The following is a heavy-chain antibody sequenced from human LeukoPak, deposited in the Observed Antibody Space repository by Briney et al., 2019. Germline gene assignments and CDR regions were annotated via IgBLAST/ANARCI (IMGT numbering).Heavy chain of an antibody. CDR3: ARQGYDSGFDY. V-gene: IGHV3-66*04. Sequence: GGSLRLSCAASGFSFSRYYMSWVRQAPGKGLEWVSVLFSGGDTYYADSVRDRFSISRDSSRETLFLQMNSLRADDTAVYYCARQGYDSGFDYWGHGTMVTVSS. J-gene: IGHJ4*01. CDR2: LFSGGDT. D-gene: IGHD5-12*01. CDR1: GFSFSRYY.